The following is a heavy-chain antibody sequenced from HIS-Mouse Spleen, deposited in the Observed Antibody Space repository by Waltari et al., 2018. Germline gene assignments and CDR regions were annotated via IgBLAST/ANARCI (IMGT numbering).Heavy chain of an antibody. CDR2: INSDGSST. CDR1: GLPFSCYW. D-gene: IGHD2-15*01. J-gene: IGHJ4*02. Sequence: EVQLVESGGGLVQPGGSLRLSCAAFGLPFSCYWSDWVRQAPGKGLVWVSRINSDGSSTSYADSVKGRFTISRDNAKNTLYLQMNSLRAEDTAVYYCTVGSSPLYWGQGTLVTVSS. V-gene: IGHV3-74*01. CDR3: TVGSSPLY.